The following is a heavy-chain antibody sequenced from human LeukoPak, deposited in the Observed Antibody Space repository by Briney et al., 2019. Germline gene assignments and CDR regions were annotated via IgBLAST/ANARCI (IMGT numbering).Heavy chain of an antibody. CDR1: GHTFTNYA. CDR2: IIGGSGTT. J-gene: IGHJ4*02. D-gene: IGHD2/OR15-2a*01. CDR3: ATNLYGFYYFDF. V-gene: IGHV1-3*01. Sequence: ASVKVSCKASGHTFTNYAIHWLRQAPGQRPEWMGWIIGGSGTTRYSQRFQDRVTITRDTSANTAYMELSSLRSEDTAVYYCATNLYGFYYFDFWGQGTLVTVSS.